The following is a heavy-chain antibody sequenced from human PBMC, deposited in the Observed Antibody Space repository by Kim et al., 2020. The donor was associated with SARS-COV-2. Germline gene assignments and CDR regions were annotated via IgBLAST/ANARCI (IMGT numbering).Heavy chain of an antibody. Sequence: SETLSLTCTVSGGSISSYYWSWIRQPPGKGLEWIGYIYYSGSTNYNPSLKSRVTISVDTSKNQFSLKLSSVTAADTAVYYCARDGYYGSGGYLYFDLWGRGTLVTVSS. CDR3: ARDGYYGSGGYLYFDL. V-gene: IGHV4-59*01. D-gene: IGHD3-10*01. CDR1: GGSISSYY. CDR2: IYYSGST. J-gene: IGHJ2*01.